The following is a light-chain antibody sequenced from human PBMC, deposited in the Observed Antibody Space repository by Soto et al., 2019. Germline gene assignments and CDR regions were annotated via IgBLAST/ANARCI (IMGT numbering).Light chain of an antibody. CDR3: AAWDDSLNGLV. V-gene: IGLV1-44*01. J-gene: IGLJ2*01. Sequence: QSVLPQPPSASGTPGQRVTISCSGSSSNIGSNTVNWYQQLPGTAPKLLIYRNNQRPSGVPDRFSGSKSGTSASLAISGLQSEDEADYHCAAWDDSLNGLVFGGGTKVTVL. CDR2: RNN. CDR1: SSNIGSNT.